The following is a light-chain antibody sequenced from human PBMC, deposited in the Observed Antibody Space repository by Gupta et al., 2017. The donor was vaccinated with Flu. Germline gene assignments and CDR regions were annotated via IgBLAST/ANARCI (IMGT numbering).Light chain of an antibody. Sequence: ERATLSCTASQTISSNLAWYHHKPGQAPRLLISGATTRATGVPARFNGSGSGTEFTLTISSLQSEDFAVYYCQQYNNWPATFGQGTKVEV. J-gene: IGKJ1*01. CDR1: QTISSN. CDR3: QQYNNWPAT. CDR2: GAT. V-gene: IGKV3-15*01.